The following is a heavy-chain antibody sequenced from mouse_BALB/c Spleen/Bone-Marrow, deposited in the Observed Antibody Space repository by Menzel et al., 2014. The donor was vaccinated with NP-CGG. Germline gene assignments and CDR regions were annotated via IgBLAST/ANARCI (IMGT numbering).Heavy chain of an antibody. J-gene: IGHJ3*01. V-gene: IGHV1S56*01. CDR2: IYPGDGST. Sequence: QVQLQQSGPELVKPGASVKMSCKASGYTFTSYFIHWVKQRPGQGLEWIGWIYPGDGSTKYNEKFKGKTTLTADKSSSTAYMLLSSLTSEDSAIYFCARGDYYYGSGRAWLAYWGQGTLVTVSA. CDR1: GYTFTSYF. CDR3: ARGDYYYGSGRAWLAY. D-gene: IGHD1-1*01.